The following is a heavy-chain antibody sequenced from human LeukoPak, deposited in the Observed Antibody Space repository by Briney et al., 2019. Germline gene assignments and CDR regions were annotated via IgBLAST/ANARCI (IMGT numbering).Heavy chain of an antibody. CDR1: GDSISSSDYY. CDR3: ARVGTGRNYNNYGMDV. V-gene: IGHV4-30-4*01. Sequence: SETLSLTCTVSGDSISSSDYYWSWIRQPPGKGLEWIGYIYYSGSTYYNPSLKSRVTISVDTSKNQFSLKLGSVTAADTAVYYCARVGTGRNYNNYGMDVWAKGPRSPSP. J-gene: IGHJ6*02. CDR2: IYYSGST. D-gene: IGHD1-7*01.